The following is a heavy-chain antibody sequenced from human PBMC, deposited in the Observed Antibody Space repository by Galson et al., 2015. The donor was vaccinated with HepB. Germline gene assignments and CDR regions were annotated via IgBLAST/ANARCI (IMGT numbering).Heavy chain of an antibody. CDR3: ARDRLPGTPPEAPGY. V-gene: IGHV1-3*01. J-gene: IGHJ4*02. Sequence: SVKVSCKASGYTFTSYAMHWVRQAPGQRLEWMGWINAGNGNTKYSQKFQGRVTITRDTSASTAYMELSSLRSEDTAVYYCARDRLPGTPPEAPGYWGQGTLVTVSS. CDR1: GYTFTSYA. CDR2: INAGNGNT. D-gene: IGHD1-1*01.